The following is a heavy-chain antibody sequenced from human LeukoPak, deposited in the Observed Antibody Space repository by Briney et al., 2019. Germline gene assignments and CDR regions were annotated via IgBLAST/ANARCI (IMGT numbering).Heavy chain of an antibody. J-gene: IGHJ4*02. D-gene: IGHD3-10*01. Sequence: KPGGSLRLSCAASGFTFSSYSMNWVRQAPGKGLEWVSSISISSSYIYYADSVKGRFTISRDNAKNSLYLQMKSLRAEDTAVYYCARDSYITMVRGVSAFYYFDYWGQGTLVTVSS. CDR2: ISISSSYI. CDR1: GFTFSSYS. CDR3: ARDSYITMVRGVSAFYYFDY. V-gene: IGHV3-21*01.